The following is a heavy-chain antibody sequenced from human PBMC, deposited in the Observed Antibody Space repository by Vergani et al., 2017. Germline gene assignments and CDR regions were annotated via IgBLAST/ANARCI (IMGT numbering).Heavy chain of an antibody. CDR2: INHSGST. Sequence: QVQLQQWGAGLLKPSETLSLTCAVYGGSFSGYYWSWIRQPPGKGLEWIGEINHSGSTNYNPSLKSRVTISVDTSKNQFSLKLSSVTAADTAVYYCARVPLGYCSSTSCYTSILKTYYYYGMDVGGQGTTVTVSS. D-gene: IGHD2-2*02. CDR3: ARVPLGYCSSTSCYTSILKTYYYYGMDV. V-gene: IGHV4-34*01. CDR1: GGSFSGYY. J-gene: IGHJ6*02.